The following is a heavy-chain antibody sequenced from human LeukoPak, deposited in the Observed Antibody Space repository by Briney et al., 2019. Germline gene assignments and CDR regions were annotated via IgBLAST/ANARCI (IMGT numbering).Heavy chain of an antibody. CDR3: ARDDGSSNFDY. Sequence: ASVKVSCKASGYTFIGHYMHWVRQAPGQGLEWMGWINPNDGGTNYAQTFQGRVTMTRDTSISTAYMELSRLRSDDTAVYYCARDDGSSNFDYWGQGTLVTVSS. CDR2: INPNDGGT. V-gene: IGHV1-2*02. CDR1: GYTFIGHY. D-gene: IGHD6-6*01. J-gene: IGHJ4*02.